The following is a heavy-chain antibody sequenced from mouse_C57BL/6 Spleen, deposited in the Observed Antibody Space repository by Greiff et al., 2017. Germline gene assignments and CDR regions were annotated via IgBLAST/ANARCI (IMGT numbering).Heavy chain of an antibody. Sequence: VQLVESGPGLVQPSQSLSITCTVSGFSLTSYGVHWVRQSPGKGLEWLGVIWSGGSTDYNAAFISRLSISKDNSKSQVFFKMNSLQADDTAIYYCARKGDDYDRGRPMDYWGQGTSVTVSA. V-gene: IGHV2-2*01. CDR2: IWSGGST. J-gene: IGHJ4*01. CDR1: GFSLTSYG. CDR3: ARKGDDYDRGRPMDY. D-gene: IGHD2-4*01.